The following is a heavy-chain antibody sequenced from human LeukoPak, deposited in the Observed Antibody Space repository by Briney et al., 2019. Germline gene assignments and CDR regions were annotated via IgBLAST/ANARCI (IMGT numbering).Heavy chain of an antibody. J-gene: IGHJ4*02. Sequence: GESLKISFKGSGYSFPTYWIGWVRQMPGKGLEWMGIIYPGGSETRYSPSFQGQVTISADKSISTAYLQWSRLKASDTAMYYCARKSRADYWGQGTLVTVSS. CDR1: GYSFPTYW. V-gene: IGHV5-51*01. CDR3: ARKSRADY. CDR2: IYPGGSET.